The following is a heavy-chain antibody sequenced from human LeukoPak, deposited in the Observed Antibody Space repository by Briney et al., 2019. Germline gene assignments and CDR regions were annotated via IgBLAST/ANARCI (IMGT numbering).Heavy chain of an antibody. V-gene: IGHV4-39*01. J-gene: IGHJ4*02. Sequence: SETLSLTCTVSGGSISSSRYYWGWIRQPPGKGLEWIGSIYYSGSTYYNPSLKSRVTISVDTSKNQFSLKLSSVTAADTAVYYCARGIVYYYDSSGYYHDYWGQGTLVTVSS. D-gene: IGHD3-22*01. CDR3: ARGIVYYYDSSGYYHDY. CDR1: GGSISSSRYY. CDR2: IYYSGST.